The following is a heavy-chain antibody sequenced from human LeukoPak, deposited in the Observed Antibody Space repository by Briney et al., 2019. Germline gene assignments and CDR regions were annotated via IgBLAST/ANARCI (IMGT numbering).Heavy chain of an antibody. V-gene: IGHV4-61*02. D-gene: IGHD1-26*01. CDR2: IYTSGST. Sequence: SQTLSLTCTVSGGSISSGSYYWSWIRQPAGKGLEWIGRIYTSGSTNYNPSLKSRVTISVDTSKSQFSLKLSSVTAADTAVYYCASALGATFDYWGQGTLVTVSS. J-gene: IGHJ4*02. CDR1: GGSISSGSYY. CDR3: ASALGATFDY.